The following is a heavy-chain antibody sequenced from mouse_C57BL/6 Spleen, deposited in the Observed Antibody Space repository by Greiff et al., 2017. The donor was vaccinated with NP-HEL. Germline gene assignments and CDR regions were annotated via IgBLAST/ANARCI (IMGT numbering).Heavy chain of an antibody. CDR2: IYPGDGDT. CDR1: GYAFSSYW. Sequence: QVQLKQSGAELVKPGASVKISCKASGYAFSSYWMNWVKQRPGKGLEWIGQIYPGDGDTNYNGKFKGKATLTADKSSSTAYMQLSSLTSEDSAVYFCARSEELGRVDYWGQGTTLTVSS. CDR3: ARSEELGRVDY. J-gene: IGHJ2*01. V-gene: IGHV1-80*01. D-gene: IGHD4-1*01.